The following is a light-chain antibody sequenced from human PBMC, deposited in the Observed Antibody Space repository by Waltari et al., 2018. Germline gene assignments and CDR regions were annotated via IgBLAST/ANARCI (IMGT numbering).Light chain of an antibody. CDR1: QSISSY. CDR2: AAS. CDR3: QQSYITPRT. Sequence: DIQMTQSPSSLSASVGDRVTITCRASQSISSYLNWYQQKPGKAPKLLIYAASSLPGGVPSRFSGSGSGTDFTLTISSLQPEDFATYYCQQSYITPRTFGPGTKVEIK. J-gene: IGKJ3*01. V-gene: IGKV1-39*01.